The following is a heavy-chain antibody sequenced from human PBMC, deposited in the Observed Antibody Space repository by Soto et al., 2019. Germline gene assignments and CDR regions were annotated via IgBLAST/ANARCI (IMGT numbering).Heavy chain of an antibody. Sequence: PGGSLRLSCATSGFIISDCAMNWVRQAPGKGLEWVSYISSSSSVIDYADSVKGRFTVSRDNARNSLYLQMNSLRAEDTAVYYCARDLSWGSNWYYYMDVWGKGTTVTVS. CDR1: GFIISDCA. CDR3: ARDLSWGSNWYYYMDV. D-gene: IGHD7-27*01. CDR2: ISSSSSVI. V-gene: IGHV3-48*01. J-gene: IGHJ6*03.